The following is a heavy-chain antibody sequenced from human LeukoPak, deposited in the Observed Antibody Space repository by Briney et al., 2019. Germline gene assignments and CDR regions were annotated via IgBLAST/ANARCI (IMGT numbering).Heavy chain of an antibody. Sequence: PGGSLRLSCAASGFTFRGYDMSWVRQAPGKGLEWVSYTSSSSSTIYYADSVKSRFTISRDNAKNSLYLQMNGLRAEDTAVYYCARLRYYGMDVWGQGTTVTVSS. CDR3: ARLRYYGMDV. CDR1: GFTFRGYD. V-gene: IGHV3-48*04. J-gene: IGHJ6*02. CDR2: TSSSSSTI.